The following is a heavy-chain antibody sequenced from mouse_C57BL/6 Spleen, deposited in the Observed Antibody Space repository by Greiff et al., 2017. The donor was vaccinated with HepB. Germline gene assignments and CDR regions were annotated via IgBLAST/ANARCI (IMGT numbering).Heavy chain of an antibody. V-gene: IGHV3-6*01. Sequence: EVQLLESGPGLVKPSQSLSLTCSVTGYSITSGYYWNWIRQFPGNKLEWMGYISYDGSNNYNPSLKNRISITRDTSKNQFFLKLNSVTTEDTATYYCARARDYYGSSYGYFDVWGTGTTVTVSS. D-gene: IGHD1-1*01. CDR2: ISYDGSN. CDR1: GYSITSGYY. CDR3: ARARDYYGSSYGYFDV. J-gene: IGHJ1*03.